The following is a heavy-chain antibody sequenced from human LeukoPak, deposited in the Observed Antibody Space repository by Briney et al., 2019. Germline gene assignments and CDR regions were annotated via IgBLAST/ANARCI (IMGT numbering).Heavy chain of an antibody. Sequence: SETLSLTCTVSGGSISGYYWTWIRQPAGKRLEWIGRIHPSGTTNYNPSLKGRVIMSIDTSKNQFSLRLSSVNAADTAIYYCAREYTFGILFDYWGQGILVTVSS. V-gene: IGHV4-4*07. CDR1: GGSISGYY. J-gene: IGHJ4*02. D-gene: IGHD3-3*01. CDR3: AREYTFGILFDY. CDR2: IHPSGTT.